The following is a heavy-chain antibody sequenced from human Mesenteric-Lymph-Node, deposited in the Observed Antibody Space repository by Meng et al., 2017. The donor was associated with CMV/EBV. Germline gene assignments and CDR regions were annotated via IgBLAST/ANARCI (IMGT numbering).Heavy chain of an antibody. CDR2: IDSGGAST. CDR3: AKHLFDILTGWSNRLDP. V-gene: IGHV3-23*03. D-gene: IGHD3-9*01. CDR1: GLTFSNAW. J-gene: IGHJ5*02. Sequence: GESLKISCAASGLTFSNAWMTWVRQAPGKGLEWVAGIDSGGASTYNSDSVKGRFTVSRDDSKNTLYLQMNSLRVEDTAVYYCAKHLFDILTGWSNRLDPWGQGALVTVSS.